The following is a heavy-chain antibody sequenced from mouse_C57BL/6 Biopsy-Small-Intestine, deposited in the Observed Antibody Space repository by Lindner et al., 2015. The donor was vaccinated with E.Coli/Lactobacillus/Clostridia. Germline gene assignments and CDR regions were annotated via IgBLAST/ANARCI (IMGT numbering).Heavy chain of an antibody. J-gene: IGHJ3*01. V-gene: IGHV14-4*01. Sequence: VQLQESGAELVRPGASVKLSCTASGFNIKDDYMHWVKQRPEQGLEWIGWIDPENGDTEYASKFQGKATITADTSSNTAYLQLSSLTSEDTAVYYCTIYYINWFAYWGQGTLVTVSA. CDR3: TIYYINWFAY. D-gene: IGHD2-5*01. CDR1: GFNIKDDY. CDR2: IDPENGDT.